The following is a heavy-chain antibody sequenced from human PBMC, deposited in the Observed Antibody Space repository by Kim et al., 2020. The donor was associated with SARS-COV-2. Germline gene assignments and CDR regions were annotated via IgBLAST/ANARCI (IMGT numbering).Heavy chain of an antibody. CDR2: IYSGGST. V-gene: IGHV3-53*04. CDR3: AREISSITIFGVVKSGYMDV. CDR1: GFTVSSNY. D-gene: IGHD3-3*01. J-gene: IGHJ6*03. Sequence: GGSLRLSCAASGFTVSSNYMSWVRQAPGKGLEWVSVIYSGGSTYYADSVKGRFTISRHNSKNTLYLQMNSLRAEDTAVYYCAREISSITIFGVVKSGYMDVWGKGTTVTVSS.